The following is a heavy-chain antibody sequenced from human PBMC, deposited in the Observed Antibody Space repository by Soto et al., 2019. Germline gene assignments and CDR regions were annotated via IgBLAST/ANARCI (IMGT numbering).Heavy chain of an antibody. CDR1: GGTFSSYA. J-gene: IGHJ3*02. Sequence: ASVKVSCKASGGTFSSYAISWVRQAPGQGLEWMGGIIPILGIANYAQKFQGRVTITADKSTSTAYMELSSLRSEDTAVYYCARMMAPEKDAFDIWGQGTMVTVSS. CDR2: IIPILGIA. CDR3: ARMMAPEKDAFDI. V-gene: IGHV1-69*10. D-gene: IGHD3-16*01.